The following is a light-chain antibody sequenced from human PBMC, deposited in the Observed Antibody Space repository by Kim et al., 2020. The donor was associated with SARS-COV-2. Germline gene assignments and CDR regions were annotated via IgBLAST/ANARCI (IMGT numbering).Light chain of an antibody. Sequence: SVSPGQTASITCYGDKLGDKYASWYQQKPGQSPVLVIYQDTKRPSGIPERFSGSNSGNTATLTISGTQAMDEADYYCQVWDNTTGVFGGGTQLTVL. CDR1: KLGDKY. V-gene: IGLV3-1*01. CDR2: QDT. CDR3: QVWDNTTGV. J-gene: IGLJ2*01.